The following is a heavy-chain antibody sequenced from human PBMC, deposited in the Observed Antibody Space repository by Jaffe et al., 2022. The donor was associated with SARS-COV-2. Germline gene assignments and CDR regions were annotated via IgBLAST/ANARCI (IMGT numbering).Heavy chain of an antibody. CDR1: GGSISSGGYY. Sequence: QVQLQESGPGLVKPSQTLSLTCTVSGGSISSGGYYWSWIRQHPGKGLEWIGYIYYSGSTYYNPSLKSRVTISVDTSKNQFSLKLSSVTAADTAVYYCARWSLRFLETDYYGMDVWGQGTTVTVSS. J-gene: IGHJ6*02. D-gene: IGHD3-3*01. CDR2: IYYSGST. V-gene: IGHV4-31*03. CDR3: ARWSLRFLETDYYGMDV.